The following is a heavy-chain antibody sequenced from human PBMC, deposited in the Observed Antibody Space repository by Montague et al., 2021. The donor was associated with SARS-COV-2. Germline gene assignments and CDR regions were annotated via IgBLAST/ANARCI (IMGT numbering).Heavy chain of an antibody. D-gene: IGHD2-2*01. V-gene: IGHV4-61*01. CDR1: GGSVSSGSFY. Sequence: SETLSLTCTVSGGSVSSGSFYWSWIRQPPGKGLEWIGEINHSGSTNYNPSLKSRVTISVDTSKNQFSLKLSSVTAADTAVYYCARLVVPAARYYYYYYYMDVWGKGTRVTVSS. CDR2: INHSGST. CDR3: ARLVVPAARYYYYYYYMDV. J-gene: IGHJ6*03.